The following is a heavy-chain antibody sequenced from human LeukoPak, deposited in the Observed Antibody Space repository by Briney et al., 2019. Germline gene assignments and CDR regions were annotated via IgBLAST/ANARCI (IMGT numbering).Heavy chain of an antibody. CDR2: IIPILGIA. CDR1: GGAFSSYA. D-gene: IGHD4-17*01. Sequence: GASVKVSCKASGGAFSSYAISWVRQAPGQGLEWMGRIIPILGIANYAQKFQGRVTITADKSTSTAYMELSSLRSEDTAVYYCARGLDDYDLYGMDVWGQGTTVTVSS. V-gene: IGHV1-69*04. J-gene: IGHJ6*02. CDR3: ARGLDDYDLYGMDV.